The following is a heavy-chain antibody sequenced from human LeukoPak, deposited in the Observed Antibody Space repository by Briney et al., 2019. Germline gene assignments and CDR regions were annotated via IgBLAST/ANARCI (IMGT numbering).Heavy chain of an antibody. CDR1: GFTFGSHW. CDR3: TRHIGGAFHDY. V-gene: IGHV3-7*03. Sequence: GGSLRLSCAVSGFTFGSHWMAWFRQAPGKGLEWLTNISPDGRVTNYVDSIKGRFTISRDNSKNSLYLHLNSLRAEDTAFYYCTRHIGGAFHDYCGQGSLITGSS. D-gene: IGHD3-16*01. J-gene: IGHJ4*02. CDR2: ISPDGRVT.